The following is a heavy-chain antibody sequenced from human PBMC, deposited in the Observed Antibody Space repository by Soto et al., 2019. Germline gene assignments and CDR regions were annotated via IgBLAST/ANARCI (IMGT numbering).Heavy chain of an antibody. D-gene: IGHD4-17*01. J-gene: IGHJ4*02. V-gene: IGHV3-74*01. CDR3: ARGTQTTVTTRLFDC. CDR1: EVTFGSRW. Sequence: GRFNRHSCAASEVTFGSRWMHWVRHAQGKGLVWVSRINSDGTTITYADSVKGRFTISRDNAKNTLYLQMNSLRAEDTAVYYCARGTQTTVTTRLFDCWGQGTLVTVSS. CDR2: INSDGTTI.